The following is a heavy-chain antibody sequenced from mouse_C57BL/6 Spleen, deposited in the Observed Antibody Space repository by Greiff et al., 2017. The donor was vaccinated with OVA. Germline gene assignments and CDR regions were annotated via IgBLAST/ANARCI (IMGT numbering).Heavy chain of an antibody. CDR3: ARDHDYNWYFDV. CDR1: GFTFSDYY. CDR2: INYDGSST. V-gene: IGHV5-16*01. D-gene: IGHD2-4*01. J-gene: IGHJ1*03. Sequence: DVKLVESEGGLVQPGSSMKLSCTASGFTFSDYYMAWVRQVPEKGLEWVANINYDGSSTYYLDSLKSRFIISRDNAKNILYLQMSSLKSEDTATYYCARDHDYNWYFDVWGTGTTVTVSS.